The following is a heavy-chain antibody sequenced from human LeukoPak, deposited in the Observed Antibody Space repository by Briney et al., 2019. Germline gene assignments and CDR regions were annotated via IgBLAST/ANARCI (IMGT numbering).Heavy chain of an antibody. CDR3: AKGDYYDSSVYYQSAAFDI. CDR2: IKQDGSEK. D-gene: IGHD3-22*01. V-gene: IGHV3-7*03. J-gene: IGHJ3*02. Sequence: GGSLRLSCAVSGFTLSDYWMTWVRQAPGKGLEWVANIKQDGSEKNYVDSVKGRFTISRDNAKNSLYLQMNSLRAEDTAIYYCAKGDYYDSSVYYQSAAFDIWGQGTMVTVSS. CDR1: GFTLSDYW.